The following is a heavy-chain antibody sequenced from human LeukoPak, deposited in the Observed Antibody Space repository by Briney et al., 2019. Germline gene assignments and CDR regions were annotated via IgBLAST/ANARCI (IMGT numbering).Heavy chain of an antibody. CDR2: IKQDGSEI. CDR1: GFTFSNFA. Sequence: GGSLRLSCAASGFTFSNFAMSWVRQAPGKGLEWVANIKQDGSEIYYVASVKGRFTISRDNTKNSLYLQMNSLRAEDTAVYYCARRYFDSWGQGTLVTVSS. CDR3: ARRYFDS. J-gene: IGHJ4*02. V-gene: IGHV3-7*01.